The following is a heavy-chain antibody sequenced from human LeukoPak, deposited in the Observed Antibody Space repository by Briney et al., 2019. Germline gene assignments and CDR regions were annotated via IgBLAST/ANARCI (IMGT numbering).Heavy chain of an antibody. CDR2: ISDSSGTI. V-gene: IGHV3-48*02. CDR1: GFTFSAYA. Sequence: GGSLRLSCAASGFTFSAYAMNWVRQALGKGLEWISYISDSSGTIFYADSVKGRFTISRDNAKNSLYLQMNSLRDEDTAIYYCARFTASWPDYWGQGTLVTVSS. D-gene: IGHD2-2*01. CDR3: ARFTASWPDY. J-gene: IGHJ4*02.